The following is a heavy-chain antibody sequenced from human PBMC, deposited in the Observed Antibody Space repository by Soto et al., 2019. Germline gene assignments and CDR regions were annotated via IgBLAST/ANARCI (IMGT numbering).Heavy chain of an antibody. V-gene: IGHV5-10-1*01. CDR2: INPTDSET. Sequence: GESLKISCKTSGHRFTTYWISWVRQMPGKGLEYMGKINPTDSETNYSPSFEGHVTFSVDRSTSTAYVRWNSLKASDTAMYYCASPTMTSTSFYYAMDVWGQGTTVTVSS. CDR3: ASPTMTSTSFYYAMDV. D-gene: IGHD4-17*01. CDR1: GHRFTTYW. J-gene: IGHJ6*02.